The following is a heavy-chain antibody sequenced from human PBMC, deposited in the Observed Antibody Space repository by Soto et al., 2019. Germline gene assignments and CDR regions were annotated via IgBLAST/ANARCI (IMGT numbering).Heavy chain of an antibody. J-gene: IGHJ4*02. D-gene: IGHD5-12*01. CDR1: GGSISSGGYY. CDR2: IYYSGST. V-gene: IGHV4-31*03. CDR3: ARSNGRYRGYDYAY. Sequence: QVQLQESGPGLVKPSQTLSLTCTVSGGSISSGGYYWSWIRQHPGKGLEWIGYIYYSGSTYYNPSLKSRVTISVDPAKNQFSLKLSAVTAAGTAVYYCARSNGRYRGYDYAYWGQGTLVTVSS.